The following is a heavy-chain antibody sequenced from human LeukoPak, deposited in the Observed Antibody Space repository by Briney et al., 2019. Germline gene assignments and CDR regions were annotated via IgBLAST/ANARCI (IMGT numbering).Heavy chain of an antibody. Sequence: ASETLSLTCTVSGGSISSGSYYWSWLRQPAGKGLEWLGHIYSSGSTNYNPSLKSRVTISLDASKNQFSLKLSSVTAADTAVYYCARGRTHYFDSSGYYYFDYWGQGTLVTVSS. J-gene: IGHJ4*02. V-gene: IGHV4-61*09. CDR3: ARGRTHYFDSSGYYYFDY. CDR1: GGSISSGSYY. CDR2: IYSSGST. D-gene: IGHD3-22*01.